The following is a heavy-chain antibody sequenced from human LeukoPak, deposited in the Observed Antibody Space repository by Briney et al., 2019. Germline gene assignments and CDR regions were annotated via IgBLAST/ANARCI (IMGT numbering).Heavy chain of an antibody. CDR3: ARRRFTMIKPNWFDP. V-gene: IGHV4-34*01. CDR2: INHSGNT. D-gene: IGHD3-22*01. CDR1: GGSLSAFY. Sequence: SETLSLTCAVYGGSLSAFYWTWTRHPPGEGLEWIGEINHSGNTNSNPSLKSLVTISVDTSKYQFSLKLSSVTAADTAVYYCARRRFTMIKPNWFDPWGQGTLVTVSS. J-gene: IGHJ5*02.